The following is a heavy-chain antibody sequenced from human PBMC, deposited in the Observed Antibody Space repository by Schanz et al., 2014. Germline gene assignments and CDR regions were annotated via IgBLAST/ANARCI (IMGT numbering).Heavy chain of an antibody. CDR3: ARGFLASGGKTFDC. Sequence: QVQLVQSGAEVKEPGASVKVSCKASAYTFTGYYLHWVRQAPGQGPEWMGIIHPSGGSTNYAQQFLGRLTMTRDTSTNTVYMNLSSLTSADTAVYYCARGFLASGGKTFDCWGQGTLVTVSS. D-gene: IGHD1-26*01. V-gene: IGHV1-46*01. J-gene: IGHJ4*02. CDR2: IHPSGGST. CDR1: AYTFTGYY.